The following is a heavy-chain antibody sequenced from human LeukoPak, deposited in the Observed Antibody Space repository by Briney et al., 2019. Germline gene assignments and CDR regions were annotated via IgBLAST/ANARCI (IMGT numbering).Heavy chain of an antibody. D-gene: IGHD6-13*01. J-gene: IGHJ4*02. CDR2: ISSSSSYI. CDR1: GFTFSSYS. CDR3: ARESMSIAAAGTSVDY. Sequence: GGSLRLSCAASGFTFSSYSMNWVRQAPGKGLEWVSSISSSSSYIYYADSVKCRFTISRDNAKNSLYLQMNSLRAEDTAVYYCARESMSIAAAGTSVDYWGQGTLVTVSS. V-gene: IGHV3-21*01.